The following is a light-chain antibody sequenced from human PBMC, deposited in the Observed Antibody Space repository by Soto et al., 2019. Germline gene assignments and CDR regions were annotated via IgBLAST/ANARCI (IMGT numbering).Light chain of an antibody. CDR2: HVT. CDR1: SSDVGGFEY. CDR3: VLYTTSASYV. V-gene: IGLV2-14*03. Sequence: QSALSQPASVSGSPGQSITISCTGTSSDVGGFEYVSWYQHQPGKAPKLMIYHVTYRPSGVSNRYSGSKSGNSASLTISGLQADDEADYYCVLYTTSASYVFGTGTKLTVL. J-gene: IGLJ1*01.